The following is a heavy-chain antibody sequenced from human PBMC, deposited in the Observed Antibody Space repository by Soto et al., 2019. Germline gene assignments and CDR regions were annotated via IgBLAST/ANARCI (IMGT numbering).Heavy chain of an antibody. CDR1: GFTFSNAW. Sequence: EVQLVESGGGLVKPGGSLRLSCAASGFTFSNAWMNWVRQAPGKGLEWVGRIKSKTDGGTTDYAAPVKGRFTISRDDSKNTLYLQMNSLKTEDTAVYYCTPHPLGATSIWGYWGQGTLVTVSS. CDR2: IKSKTDGGTT. CDR3: TPHPLGATSIWGY. J-gene: IGHJ4*02. D-gene: IGHD1-26*01. V-gene: IGHV3-15*07.